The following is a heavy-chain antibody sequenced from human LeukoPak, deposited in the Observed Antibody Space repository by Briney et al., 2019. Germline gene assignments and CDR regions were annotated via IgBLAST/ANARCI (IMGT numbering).Heavy chain of an antibody. V-gene: IGHV3-23*01. J-gene: IGHJ4*02. CDR1: GFTFSTYA. CDR2: ITGSGDGT. Sequence: GGSLRFSCAASGFTFSTYAMTWVRQAPGKGLEWVSSITGSGDGTSAADSVKGRFTISRDNAKNSLYLQMTSLRAEDTAVYYCASLGGNLDRYWGQGTLVTVSS. CDR3: ASLGGNLDRY. D-gene: IGHD3-16*01.